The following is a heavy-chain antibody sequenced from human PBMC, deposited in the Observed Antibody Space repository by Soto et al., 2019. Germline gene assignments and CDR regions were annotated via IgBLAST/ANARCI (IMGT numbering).Heavy chain of an antibody. CDR3: ATWAIAVGGEGF. J-gene: IGHJ4*02. V-gene: IGHV3-48*02. CDR1: GFSVSDYS. Sequence: AGGSLRLSCTASGFSVSDYSVNWVRQAPGKGLEWISYISSTGDLILYADSVKGRFTIARDIAKNSLYLQMGSLRDEDSAVYYCATWAIAVGGEGFWGPGTLVTVSS. D-gene: IGHD2-21*01. CDR2: ISSTGDLI.